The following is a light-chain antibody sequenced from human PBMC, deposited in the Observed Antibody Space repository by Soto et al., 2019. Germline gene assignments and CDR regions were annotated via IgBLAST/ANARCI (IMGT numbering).Light chain of an antibody. CDR2: DAS. J-gene: IGKJ1*01. Sequence: VVTQSPVTLSVSPGERATFSCRASQSVNGHLAWYQQKPGQAPRLLIYDASIRATGIPARFSASGSGTQFTLTISSLQSDDFATYYCQQYDDWLSWTFGQGTKVEVK. CDR1: QSVNGH. CDR3: QQYDDWLSWT. V-gene: IGKV3-15*01.